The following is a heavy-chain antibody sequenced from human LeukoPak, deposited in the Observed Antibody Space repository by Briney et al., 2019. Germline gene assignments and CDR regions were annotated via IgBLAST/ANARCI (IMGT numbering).Heavy chain of an antibody. CDR2: IIGGAGST. CDR3: AHGAMYQLDY. J-gene: IGHJ4*02. D-gene: IGHD2-2*01. V-gene: IGHV3-23*01. CDR1: GFSFSSHG. Sequence: QTGGSLRLSCAASGFSFSSHGMSWVRQAPGKGLEWVSGIIGGAGSTYYADSVKGRFTISGDNSKNTLFLQMNSLRAEDTAVYYCAHGAMYQLDYWGQGTLVTVSP.